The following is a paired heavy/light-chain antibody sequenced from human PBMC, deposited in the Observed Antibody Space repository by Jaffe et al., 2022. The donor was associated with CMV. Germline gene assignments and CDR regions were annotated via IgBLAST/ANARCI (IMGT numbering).Heavy chain of an antibody. D-gene: IGHD6-19*01. J-gene: IGHJ4*02. CDR2: IKSKTDGGTT. V-gene: IGHV3-15*01. CDR3: TTDTRSRSVAGTVHMRDY. CDR1: GFTFSNAW. Sequence: EVQLVESGGGLVKPGGSLRLSCAASGFTFSNAWMSWVRQAPGKGLEWVGRIKSKTDGGTTDYAAPVKGRFTISRDDSKNTLYLQMNSLKTEDTAVYYCTTDTRSRSVAGTVHMRDYWGQGTLVTVSS.
Light chain of an antibody. CDR1: VLAKKY. CDR2: KDS. V-gene: IGLV3-27*01. J-gene: IGLJ2*01. CDR3: YSAADNNVV. Sequence: SYELTQPSSVSVSPGQTARITCSGDVLAKKYARWFQQKPGQAPVLVIYKDSERPSGIPERFSGSSSGTTVTLTISGAQVEDEADYYCYSAADNNVVFGGGTKLTVL.